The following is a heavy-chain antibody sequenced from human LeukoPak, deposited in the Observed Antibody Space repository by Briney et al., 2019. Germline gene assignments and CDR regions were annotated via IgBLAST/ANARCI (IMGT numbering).Heavy chain of an antibody. CDR3: AKEIPLTTAYFAY. CDR1: GFTFSKSD. V-gene: IGHV3-23*01. CDR2: IRDSGDET. D-gene: IGHD4-11*01. Sequence: GGSLRVSCVASGFTFSKSDMSWVRQAPGKGLECVSGIRDSGDETYYADSGRARGTISTDNSKNTLYLQVNSLSTEDTALYYCAKEIPLTTAYFAYWGQGHVTTVS. J-gene: IGHJ4*02.